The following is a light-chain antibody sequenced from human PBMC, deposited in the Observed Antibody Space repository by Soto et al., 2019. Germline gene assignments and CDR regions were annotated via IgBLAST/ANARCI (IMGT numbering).Light chain of an antibody. CDR2: EES. CDR3: QQVKSYPRT. J-gene: IGKJ4*01. Sequence: DIHLNQSPSSLSASVGDRVTITCRASQAITNNLAWYQQKPGNPPRLLIYEESTLHSGVPSRFSGRKVGTQFILTIDSLQPGDFATYYCQQVKSYPRTFGGGTKVDIK. V-gene: IGKV1-9*01. CDR1: QAITNN.